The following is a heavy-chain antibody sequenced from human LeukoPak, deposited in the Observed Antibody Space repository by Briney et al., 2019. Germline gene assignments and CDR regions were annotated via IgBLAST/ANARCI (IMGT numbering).Heavy chain of an antibody. CDR2: IYTSGST. CDR1: GGSISSYY. D-gene: IGHD6-6*01. J-gene: IGHJ2*01. Sequence: SETLSLTCTVSGGSISSYYWSWIRQPAGKGLEWIGRIYTSGSTNYNPSLKSRVIMSVDTSKNQFSLKLSSVTAADTAVYYCARDGKKQLVPSWYFDLWGRGTLVTVSS. CDR3: ARDGKKQLVPSWYFDL. V-gene: IGHV4-4*07.